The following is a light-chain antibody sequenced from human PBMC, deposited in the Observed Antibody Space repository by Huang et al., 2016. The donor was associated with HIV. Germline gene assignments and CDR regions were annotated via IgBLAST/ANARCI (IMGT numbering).Light chain of an antibody. V-gene: IGKV3D-15*01. CDR1: QTVSSN. J-gene: IGKJ2*01. CDR3: QQYNNWPPVT. Sequence: EVVMTQSPATLSVSPGERATLSCRASQTVSSNLAWYQQKPGQAPRHLIYGASTRATGIPARFSGSGSGTEFTLTISSLQSEDFAVYYCQQYNNWPPVTFGQGTKLEIK. CDR2: GAS.